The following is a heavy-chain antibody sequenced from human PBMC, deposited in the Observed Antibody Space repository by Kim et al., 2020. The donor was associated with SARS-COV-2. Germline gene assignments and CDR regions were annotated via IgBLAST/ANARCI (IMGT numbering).Heavy chain of an antibody. Sequence: GGSLRLSCAASGFTFSSYAMSWVRQAPGKGLEWVSAISGSGGSTYYADSVKGRFTISRDNSKNTLYLQMNSLRAEDTAVYYCAKKSKKQLWSGGCYFDYWGQGTLVTVSS. CDR1: GFTFSSYA. J-gene: IGHJ4*02. CDR2: ISGSGGST. V-gene: IGHV3-23*01. CDR3: AKKSKKQLWSGGCYFDY. D-gene: IGHD5-18*01.